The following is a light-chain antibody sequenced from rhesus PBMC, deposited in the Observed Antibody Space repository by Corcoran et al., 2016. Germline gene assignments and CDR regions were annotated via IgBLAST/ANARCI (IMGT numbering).Light chain of an antibody. Sequence: QGALTQPRSVSGSPGQSVTISCTGPSSDIGGYNYVSWYQQHPGTAPKLMIYGVSRRPSGVSDRFSGSKSGNTASLTISGLQAEDEADYYCCSYAGNYAYIFGVGTRLTVL. J-gene: IGLJ1*01. V-gene: IGLV2-32*01. CDR2: GVS. CDR3: CSYAGNYAYI. CDR1: SSDIGGYNY.